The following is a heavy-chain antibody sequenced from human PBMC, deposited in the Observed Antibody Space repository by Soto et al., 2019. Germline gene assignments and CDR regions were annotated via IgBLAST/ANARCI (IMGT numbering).Heavy chain of an antibody. CDR3: ARTYSPFDY. J-gene: IGHJ4*02. CDR1: GYTFTSYA. V-gene: IGHV1-3*01. CDR2: INADNGNT. Sequence: GASVKVSCKASGYTFTSYAMHWVRQAPGQRLEWMGWINADNGNTKYSQKLQGRVTITTDTSTSTAYMELRSLRSDDTAVYYCARTYSPFDYWGQGTLVTVSS. D-gene: IGHD6-13*01.